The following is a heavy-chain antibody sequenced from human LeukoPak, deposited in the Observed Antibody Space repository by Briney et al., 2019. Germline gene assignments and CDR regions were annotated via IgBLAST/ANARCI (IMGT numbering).Heavy chain of an antibody. J-gene: IGHJ4*02. D-gene: IGHD1-26*01. CDR1: GFTFSKNG. CDR2: ISYDGSNK. CDR3: TVSISPGIDH. V-gene: IGHV3-30*03. Sequence: GGSLRLSCAASGFTFSKNGMHWVRQAPGKGLEWVAAISYDGSNKYYADSAKGRFTISRDNSKNTLYLQMNSLKSEDTAVYYCTVSISPGIDHWGQGTLVTVSS.